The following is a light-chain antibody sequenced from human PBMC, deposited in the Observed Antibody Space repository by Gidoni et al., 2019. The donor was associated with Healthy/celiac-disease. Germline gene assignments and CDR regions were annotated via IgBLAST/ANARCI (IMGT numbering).Light chain of an antibody. CDR2: AAS. CDR3: QQSYSTPVT. J-gene: IGKJ3*01. Sequence: DIQMTQSPSSLSASVGDRVTITCRASQSIRSYLNWYQQKPGKAPKLLIYAASSLQSGVPSRFSGSGSGTDFTLTISSLQPEDFATYYCQQSYSTPVTFGPXTKVDIK. V-gene: IGKV1-39*01. CDR1: QSIRSY.